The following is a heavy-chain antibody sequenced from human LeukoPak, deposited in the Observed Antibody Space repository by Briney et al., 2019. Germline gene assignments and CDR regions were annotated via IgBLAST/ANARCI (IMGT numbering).Heavy chain of an antibody. V-gene: IGHV4-31*03. CDR3: ARDPKVPDAFDI. D-gene: IGHD1-1*01. J-gene: IGHJ3*02. CDR2: IYYSGST. CDR1: GGSISSDGYY. Sequence: PSETLSLTCTVSGGSISSDGYYWSWIRQHPGKGLEWIGYIYYSGSTYYNPSLKSRVTISVDTSKNQFSLKLSSVTAADTAVYYCARDPKVPDAFDIWGQGTMVTVSS.